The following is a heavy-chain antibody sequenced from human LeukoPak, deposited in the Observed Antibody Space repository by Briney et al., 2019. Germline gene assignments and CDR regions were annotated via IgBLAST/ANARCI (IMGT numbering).Heavy chain of an antibody. V-gene: IGHV1-69*10. CDR3: ARDPDYYDSSGWYFDL. D-gene: IGHD3-22*01. Sequence: GASVKVSCKASGGTFGSNAISWVRQAPGQGLEWMGGIIPMYGVGNYAQKFQDRVTITADKSTSTAYMELSSLRSEDTAVYYCARDPDYYDSSGWYFDLWGRGTLVTVSS. J-gene: IGHJ2*01. CDR2: IIPMYGVG. CDR1: GGTFGSNA.